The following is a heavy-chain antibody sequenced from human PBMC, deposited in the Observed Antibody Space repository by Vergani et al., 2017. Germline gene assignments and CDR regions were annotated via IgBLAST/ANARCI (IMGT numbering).Heavy chain of an antibody. Sequence: QVTLKESGPVLVKPTETLTLTCTVSGFSLSNARMGVSLIRQPPGKALEWLAHIFSNDEKSYSTSLKSRLTISKDTSKSQVVLTMTNMDPVDTATYYCARNYDFWSGYYDYYYYMDVWGKGTTVTVSS. CDR1: GFSLSNARMG. D-gene: IGHD3-3*01. CDR3: ARNYDFWSGYYDYYYYMDV. J-gene: IGHJ6*03. CDR2: IFSNDEK. V-gene: IGHV2-26*01.